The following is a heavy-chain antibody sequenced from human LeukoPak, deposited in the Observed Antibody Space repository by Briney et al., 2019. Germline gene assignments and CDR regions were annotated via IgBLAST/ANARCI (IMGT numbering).Heavy chain of an antibody. D-gene: IGHD3-22*01. V-gene: IGHV3-53*01. CDR1: GFTVSSNY. CDR3: ARSYYYDSSGYSFDY. CDR2: IYSGGST. J-gene: IGHJ4*02. Sequence: GGSLRLSCAASGFTVSSNYMSRVRQAPGKGLEWVSVIYSGGSTYYADSVKGRFTISRDNSKNTLYLQMNSLRPEDTAVYYCARSYYYDSSGYSFDYWGQGTLVTVSS.